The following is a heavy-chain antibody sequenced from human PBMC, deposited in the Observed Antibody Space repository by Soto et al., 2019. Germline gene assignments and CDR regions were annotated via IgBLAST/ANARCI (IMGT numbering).Heavy chain of an antibody. J-gene: IGHJ6*02. D-gene: IGHD2-2*01. CDR3: ARDTSDCSSTSCWGYYALDV. Sequence: PGGSLRLSXAASGFTFSTYSMNWVRQAPGKGLEWVSSISSSGTYIRYADSLKGRFTISRDNAKNSLYLQMISLRAEDTAVYYCARDTSDCSSTSCWGYYALDVWGQGTTVTVSS. V-gene: IGHV3-21*01. CDR1: GFTFSTYS. CDR2: ISSSGTYI.